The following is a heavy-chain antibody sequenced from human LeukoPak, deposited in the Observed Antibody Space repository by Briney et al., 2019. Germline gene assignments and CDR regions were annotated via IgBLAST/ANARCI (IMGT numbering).Heavy chain of an antibody. CDR2: IYSGGST. J-gene: IGHJ4*02. CDR1: GFTVSSNY. D-gene: IGHD3-3*01. Sequence: GGSLRLSCAASGFTVSSNYMSWVRQAPGKGLEWVSVIYSGGSTNYADSVKGRFTISRDNSKNTLYLQMNSLRAEDTAVYYCVKDPYYDFWSGLSGYWGQGTLVTVSS. CDR3: VKDPYYDFWSGLSGY. V-gene: IGHV3-53*01.